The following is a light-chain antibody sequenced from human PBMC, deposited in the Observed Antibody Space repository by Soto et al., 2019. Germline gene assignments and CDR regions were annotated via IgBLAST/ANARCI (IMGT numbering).Light chain of an antibody. V-gene: IGKV1-9*01. CDR2: DAS. CDR1: QDIRNY. Sequence: IQLTQSPSSLSPSVGDTVTVTCRASQDIRNYLAWYQQKPGKAPKLLICDASTLYSGVPSRFSGSGSGTDFTLTISGLQPEEFAAYYCQQLRSYPSTVGGGTKVDIK. CDR3: QQLRSYPST. J-gene: IGKJ4*01.